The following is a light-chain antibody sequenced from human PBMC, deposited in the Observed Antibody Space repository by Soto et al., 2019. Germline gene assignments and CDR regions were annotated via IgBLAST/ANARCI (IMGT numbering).Light chain of an antibody. CDR1: QSIVFSDGNAY. V-gene: IGKV2-30*01. CDR2: RAS. Sequence: DVVMTQSPLSLPVTLGQPASISCRSSQSIVFSDGNAYLSWFQQRPGQSPRRLIYRASNRDSGVTDRFSGSGSGTDFTLQIDRVEAEDVGIYYCMQGTHWPPTFGRGTRVEIK. J-gene: IGKJ1*01. CDR3: MQGTHWPPT.